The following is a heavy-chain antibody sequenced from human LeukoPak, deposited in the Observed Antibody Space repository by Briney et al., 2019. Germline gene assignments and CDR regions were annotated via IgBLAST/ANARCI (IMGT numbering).Heavy chain of an antibody. CDR2: INPNSGGT. Sequence: ASVKVSCKASGYTFTGYYMHLVRQAPGQGLEWMGWINPNSGGTNYAQKFQGRVTMTRDTSISTAYMELSRLRSDDTAVYYCARDRLVVVVAADYWGQGTLVTVSS. D-gene: IGHD2-15*01. V-gene: IGHV1-2*02. J-gene: IGHJ4*02. CDR1: GYTFTGYY. CDR3: ARDRLVVVVAADY.